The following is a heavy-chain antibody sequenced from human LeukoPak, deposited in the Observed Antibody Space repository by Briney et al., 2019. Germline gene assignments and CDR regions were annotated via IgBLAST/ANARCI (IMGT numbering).Heavy chain of an antibody. CDR2: IYTSGST. V-gene: IGHV4-4*07. CDR1: GGSISIYY. D-gene: IGHD2-15*01. J-gene: IGHJ4*02. Sequence: SETLSLTCTVSGGSISIYYWSWIRQPAGKGLEWIGRIYTSGSTNYNPSLKSRVTMSVDTSKNQFSLKLSSVTAADTAVYYCASGSCSGGSCYGYWGQGTLVTVSS. CDR3: ASGSCSGGSCYGY.